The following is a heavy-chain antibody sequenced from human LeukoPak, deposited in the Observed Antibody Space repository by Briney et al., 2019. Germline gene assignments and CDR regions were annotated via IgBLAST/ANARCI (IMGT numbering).Heavy chain of an antibody. CDR3: ARGRVRYFDWLMYDY. V-gene: IGHV4-39*07. Sequence: PSQTLSLTCTVSGGSISSGSYYWSWIRQPPGKGLEWIGEINHSGSTNYNPSLKSRVTISVDTSKNQFSLKLSSVTAADTAVYYCARGRVRYFDWLMYDYWGQGTLVTVSS. J-gene: IGHJ4*02. CDR1: GGSISSGSYY. D-gene: IGHD3-9*01. CDR2: INHSGST.